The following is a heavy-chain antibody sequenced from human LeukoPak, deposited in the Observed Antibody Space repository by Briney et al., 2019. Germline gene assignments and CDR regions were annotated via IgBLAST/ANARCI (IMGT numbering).Heavy chain of an antibody. Sequence: PGGSLRLSCAASGFTVSSDYMSWVRQAPGKGLEWVSVIYSGGSTYYADSVKGRFTISRDNSKNTLYLQMNSLRTEDTAVYYCARGLRFLEWCLGYWGQGTLVTVSS. V-gene: IGHV3-66*01. CDR3: ARGLRFLEWCLGY. CDR2: IYSGGST. CDR1: GFTVSSDY. J-gene: IGHJ4*02. D-gene: IGHD3-3*01.